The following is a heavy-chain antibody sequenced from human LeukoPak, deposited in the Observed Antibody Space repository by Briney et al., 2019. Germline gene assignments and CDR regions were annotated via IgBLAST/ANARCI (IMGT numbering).Heavy chain of an antibody. J-gene: IGHJ6*02. CDR1: GFTFSSYW. CDR2: INHNGNVY. Sequence: GGSLRLSCAASGFTFSSYWMNWASQAPGKGLEWVASINHNGNVYYYVASVKGRFTISRDNAKNSLYLQMSNLRAEDPAVYFCARGGGLDVWGQGATVTVSS. D-gene: IGHD3-16*01. V-gene: IGHV3-7*03. CDR3: ARGGGLDV.